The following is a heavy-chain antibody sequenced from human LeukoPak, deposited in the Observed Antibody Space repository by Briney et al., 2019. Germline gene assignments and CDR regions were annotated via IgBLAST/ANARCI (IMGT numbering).Heavy chain of an antibody. J-gene: IGHJ6*02. V-gene: IGHV3-23*01. CDR2: ISGSGGST. CDR1: GFTFSSYA. Sequence: GGSLRLSCAASGFTFSSYAMSWVRQAPGKGLEWVSAISGSGGSTYYADSVKGRFTISRDNSKNTLYLQMNSLRAEDTAVYYCAKDKDMVRGVVDGMDVWGQGTTVTVSS. CDR3: AKDKDMVRGVVDGMDV. D-gene: IGHD3-10*01.